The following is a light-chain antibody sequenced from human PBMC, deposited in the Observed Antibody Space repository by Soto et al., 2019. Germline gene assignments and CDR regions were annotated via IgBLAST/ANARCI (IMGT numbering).Light chain of an antibody. CDR3: QQYSSSAWT. J-gene: IGKJ1*01. Sequence: EIVLTQSPGTLSLSPGERATLSCRASQGVSSSFLSWYQQKPGRAPRLLIYGASSRATGIPDRFSGSGAGTDFTLTISRLDPEDFAVYYCQQYSSSAWTFGQGTKVEIK. CDR1: QGVSSSF. CDR2: GAS. V-gene: IGKV3-20*01.